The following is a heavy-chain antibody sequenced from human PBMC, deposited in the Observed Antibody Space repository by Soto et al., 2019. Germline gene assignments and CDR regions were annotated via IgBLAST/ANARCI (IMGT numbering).Heavy chain of an antibody. CDR1: GGTFSSYA. D-gene: IGHD3-22*01. V-gene: IGHV1-69*01. Sequence: PGPQVKVSCKASGGTFSSYAISWVRQAPGQGLEWMGGIIPIFGTANYAQKFQGRVTITADESTSTAYMELSSLRSEDTAVYYCARGVTMIVVVGGPNGAFDIWGQGTMVTVSS. CDR2: IIPIFGTA. CDR3: ARGVTMIVVVGGPNGAFDI. J-gene: IGHJ3*02.